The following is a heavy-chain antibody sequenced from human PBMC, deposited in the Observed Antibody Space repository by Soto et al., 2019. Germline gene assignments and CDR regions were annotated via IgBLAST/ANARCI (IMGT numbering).Heavy chain of an antibody. CDR3: ARDGKDYGDYWYFDL. Sequence: QVQLQESGPGLVKPSQTLSLTCTVSGGSISSGGYYWSWIRQHPGKGLEWLGYIYYSGSTYYNPSLASRVTISVDTTKNQFSLKLSSVTAADTAVYYCARDGKDYGDYWYFDLWGRGTLVTVSS. CDR2: IYYSGST. CDR1: GGSISSGGYY. V-gene: IGHV4-31*03. J-gene: IGHJ2*01. D-gene: IGHD4-17*01.